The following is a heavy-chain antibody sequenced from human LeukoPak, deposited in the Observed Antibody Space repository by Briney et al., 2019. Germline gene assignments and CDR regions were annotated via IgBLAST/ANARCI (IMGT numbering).Heavy chain of an antibody. CDR2: IKTKTDGGAL. CDR1: GFTFSKVW. CDR3: TTGIDDGGGY. Sequence: GGSLRLSCTTSGFTFSKVWMNWVRQTPGKGLEWVGRIKTKTDGGALEYAAPVKGRFTISRDDSQNTVFLQMSSLKIEDTAIYYCTTGIDDGGGYWGQGTLVTVSS. J-gene: IGHJ4*02. V-gene: IGHV3-15*07. D-gene: IGHD3-10*01.